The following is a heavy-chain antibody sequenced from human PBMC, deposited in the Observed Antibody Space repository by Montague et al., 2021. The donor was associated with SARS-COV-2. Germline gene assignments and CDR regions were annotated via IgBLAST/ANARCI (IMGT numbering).Heavy chain of an antibody. CDR2: INSDVSIT. CDR3: ARETIVPAAIGYYYYMDV. J-gene: IGHJ6*03. CDR1: GFTFSSYW. V-gene: IGHV3-74*01. D-gene: IGHD2-2*01. Sequence: SLRLSCAASGFTFSSYWMHWVRQAPGKGLVWVSRINSDVSITNYADSXKGRFTISRDNAKNTLYLQMNSLRDDDTAVYYCARETIVPAAIGYYYYMDVWGKGTPVTVSS.